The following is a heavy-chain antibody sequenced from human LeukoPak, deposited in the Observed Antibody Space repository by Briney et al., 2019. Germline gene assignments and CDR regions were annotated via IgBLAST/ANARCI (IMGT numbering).Heavy chain of an antibody. D-gene: IGHD3-22*01. CDR3: ATSVITQAY. V-gene: IGHV1-2*02. Sequence: ASAKVSCKASGYTFTGYCIHWVRQAPGQGLEWMGWINPNSGVTNYAQKFRGRVTMARDTSINTAYMELSRLRSDDTAVYYCATSVITQAYWGQGTLVTVSS. CDR2: INPNSGVT. CDR1: GYTFTGYC. J-gene: IGHJ4*02.